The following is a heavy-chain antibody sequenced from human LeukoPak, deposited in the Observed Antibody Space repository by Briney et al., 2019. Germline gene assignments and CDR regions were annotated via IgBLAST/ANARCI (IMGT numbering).Heavy chain of an antibody. CDR1: GGSISSGDYY. J-gene: IGHJ4*02. CDR2: IYYSGST. CDR3: ARGGGRLLLWFGETCLDY. V-gene: IGHV4-30-4*08. Sequence: SQALSLTCTVSGGSISSGDYYWSWIRQPPGKGLEWIGYIYYSGSTYYNPSLKSRVTISVDTSKNQFSLKLSSVTAADTAVYYCARGGGRLLLWFGETCLDYWGQGTLVTVPS. D-gene: IGHD3-10*01.